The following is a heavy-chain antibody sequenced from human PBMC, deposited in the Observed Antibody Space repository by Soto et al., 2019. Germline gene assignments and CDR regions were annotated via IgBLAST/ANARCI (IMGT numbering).Heavy chain of an antibody. D-gene: IGHD3-10*01. Sequence: QTGGSLRLSCAASGFTFSSYAMSWVRQAPGKGLEWVSAISGSGGSTYYADSVKGRFTISRDNSKNTLYLQMNSLRAEDTAVYYCAKDQSERVLWFGDWFTLYFDYWGQGTLVTVSS. CDR3: AKDQSERVLWFGDWFTLYFDY. V-gene: IGHV3-23*01. J-gene: IGHJ4*02. CDR1: GFTFSSYA. CDR2: ISGSGGST.